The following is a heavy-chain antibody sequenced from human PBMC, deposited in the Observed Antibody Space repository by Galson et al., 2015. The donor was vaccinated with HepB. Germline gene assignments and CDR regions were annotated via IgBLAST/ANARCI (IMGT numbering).Heavy chain of an antibody. CDR1: GGSISSYY. CDR3: ARGLLYWYFDL. J-gene: IGHJ2*01. CDR2: IYYSGST. V-gene: IGHV4-59*12. Sequence: TLSLTCTVSGGSISSYYWSWIRQPPGKGLEWIGYIYYSGSTNYNPSLKSRVTISVDTSKNQFSLKLSSVTAADTAVYYCARGLLYWYFDLWGRGTLVTVSS.